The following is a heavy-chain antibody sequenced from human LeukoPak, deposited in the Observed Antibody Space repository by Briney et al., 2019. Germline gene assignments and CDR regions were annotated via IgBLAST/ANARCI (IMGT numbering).Heavy chain of an antibody. CDR2: ISDSGTT. J-gene: IGHJ4*02. Sequence: PGGSLRLSCAASGFTFSSYAMGWVRQAPGEGLEWVSGISDSGTTFYADSVRGRFTISRDSSKNTLYLQMNSLRAEDTAVYYCAKGIKRWLQGFHYWGQGTLVTVSS. CDR1: GFTFSSYA. CDR3: AKGIKRWLQGFHY. D-gene: IGHD5-24*01. V-gene: IGHV3-23*01.